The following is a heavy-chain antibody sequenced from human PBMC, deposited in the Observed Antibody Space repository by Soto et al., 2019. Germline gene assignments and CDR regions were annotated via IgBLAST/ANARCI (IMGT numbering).Heavy chain of an antibody. CDR2: IYWNDDK. J-gene: IGHJ1*01. Sequence: QITLKESGPTLVKPTQTLTLTCTFSGFSLSTSGVGVGWIRQPPGKALEWLALIYWNDDKRYSPSLKSRLTITKDTSKNQVVITMTNMDPVDTATYYCARGSSSWYPEYFQHWGQGTLVTVSS. CDR1: GFSLSTSGVG. CDR3: ARGSSSWYPEYFQH. D-gene: IGHD6-13*01. V-gene: IGHV2-5*01.